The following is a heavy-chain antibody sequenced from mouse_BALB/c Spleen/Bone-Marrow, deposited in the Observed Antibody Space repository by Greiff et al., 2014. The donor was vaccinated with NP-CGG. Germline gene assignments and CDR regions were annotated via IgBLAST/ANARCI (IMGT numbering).Heavy chain of an antibody. Sequence: QVQLKQSGPELVKPGASVRISCKASGYTFTSYYIRWVKQRPGQGLEWIGWIYPGNVNTKYNEKFKGKATLTADKSSSTAYVQLSSLTSEDSAVYFCAREGNPYAMDYWGQGTSVTVSS. CDR1: GYTFTSYY. D-gene: IGHD2-1*01. CDR3: AREGNPYAMDY. J-gene: IGHJ4*01. V-gene: IGHV1S56*01. CDR2: IYPGNVNT.